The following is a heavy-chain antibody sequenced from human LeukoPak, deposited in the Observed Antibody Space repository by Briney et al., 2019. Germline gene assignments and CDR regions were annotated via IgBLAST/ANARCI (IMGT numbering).Heavy chain of an antibody. J-gene: IGHJ4*02. V-gene: IGHV4-34*01. D-gene: IGHD3-10*01. CDR1: GGSFSGYY. CDR3: ARDREGFGYFDY. Sequence: SETLSLTCAVYGGSFSGYYWSWIRQPPGKGLEWIGEINHSGSTNYNPSLKSRVTISVDTSKNQFSLKLSSVTAADTAVYYCARDREGFGYFDYWGQGTLVTVSS. CDR2: INHSGST.